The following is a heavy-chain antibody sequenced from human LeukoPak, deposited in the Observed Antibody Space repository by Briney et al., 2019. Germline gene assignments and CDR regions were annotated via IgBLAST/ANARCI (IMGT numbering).Heavy chain of an antibody. CDR1: GLIFSSYS. J-gene: IGHJ6*03. V-gene: IGHV3-48*04. CDR2: ISSSSTTI. D-gene: IGHD1-7*01. CDR3: ARNRFPITGTTNNYYYMDV. Sequence: GGSLRLSCAASGLIFSSYSMNWVRKAPRKGLEWLSYISSSSTTIYYADSVKGRFTISRDNAKNSLYLQMNSLKAEDTAVYYCARNRFPITGTTNNYYYMDVWGKGTTVTVSS.